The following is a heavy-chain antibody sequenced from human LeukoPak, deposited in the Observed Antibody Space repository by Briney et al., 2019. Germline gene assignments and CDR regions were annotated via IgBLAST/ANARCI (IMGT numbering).Heavy chain of an antibody. CDR1: GYTLTNYG. Sequence: ASVKVSCKASGYTLTNYGISWVRQAPGQGLECMGWISAYSGNTNYAQNFQGRVTMTTDTSTSTACMELRNLRSDDTAVYYCARDMIEAAGAIDYWGQGTLVTVSS. D-gene: IGHD6-13*01. CDR2: ISAYSGNT. V-gene: IGHV1-18*01. J-gene: IGHJ4*02. CDR3: ARDMIEAAGAIDY.